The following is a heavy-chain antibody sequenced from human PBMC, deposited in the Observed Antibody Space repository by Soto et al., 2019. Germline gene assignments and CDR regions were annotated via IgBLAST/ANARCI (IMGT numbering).Heavy chain of an antibody. Sequence: SVKVSCKASGGTFSSYAISWVRQAPGQGLEWMGGIIPIFGTANYAQKFQGRVTITADESTSTAYMELSSLRSEDTAVYYCARDLVDTAMDPNVDYYYYGMDVWGQGTTVTVSS. D-gene: IGHD5-18*01. CDR1: GGTFSSYA. V-gene: IGHV1-69*13. CDR2: IIPIFGTA. CDR3: ARDLVDTAMDPNVDYYYYGMDV. J-gene: IGHJ6*02.